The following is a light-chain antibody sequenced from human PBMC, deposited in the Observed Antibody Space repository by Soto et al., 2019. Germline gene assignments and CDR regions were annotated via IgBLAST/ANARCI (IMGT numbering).Light chain of an antibody. Sequence: EIVLTQSPVTLSLSPGEGATLSCRASQSIHTSLAWYQQKSGKPPRLVIYDSTLRANGVPDRFGGSRSGTEFTLTINSLEPEDFAVYYCRQRNVWPPITFGQGTRLEIK. CDR2: DST. V-gene: IGKV3-11*01. J-gene: IGKJ5*01. CDR1: QSIHTS. CDR3: RQRNVWPPIT.